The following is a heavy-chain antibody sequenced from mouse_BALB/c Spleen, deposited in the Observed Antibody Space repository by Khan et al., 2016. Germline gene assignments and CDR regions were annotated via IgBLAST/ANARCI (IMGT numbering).Heavy chain of an antibody. V-gene: IGHV1-77*01. CDR1: GYTFTDYY. CDR3: ARSYYGDFAMEY. Sequence: QVQLQQSGTELPRPGASVKLSCKASGYTFTDYYLHWVKQRTGQGLEWVGEIFPGSGSTYYNEKFKGKASLTADTSSSTAYMQLSSLTCEDSAVYCCARSYYGDFAMEYWGHGAAGTVSA. D-gene: IGHD1-1*01. J-gene: IGHJ4*01. CDR2: IFPGSGST.